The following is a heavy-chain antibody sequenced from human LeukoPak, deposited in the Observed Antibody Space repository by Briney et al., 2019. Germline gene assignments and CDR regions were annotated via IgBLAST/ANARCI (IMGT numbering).Heavy chain of an antibody. D-gene: IGHD6-19*01. Sequence: ASVEVSCKASGYTFTSYGISWVRQAPGQGLEWMGWISAYNGNTNYAQKLQGRVTMTTDTSTSTAYMELRSLRSDDTAVYYCARGGSQWLVSYYYYGMDVWGQGTTVTVSS. J-gene: IGHJ6*02. CDR1: GYTFTSYG. CDR2: ISAYNGNT. V-gene: IGHV1-18*01. CDR3: ARGGSQWLVSYYYYGMDV.